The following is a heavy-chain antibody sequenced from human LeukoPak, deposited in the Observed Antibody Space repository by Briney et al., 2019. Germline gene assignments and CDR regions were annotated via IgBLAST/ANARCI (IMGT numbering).Heavy chain of an antibody. V-gene: IGHV4-59*08. D-gene: IGHD2-15*01. J-gene: IGHJ3*02. CDR2: IYYSGST. Sequence: SETLSPTCTVSGGSISSYYWSWIRQPPGKGLEWIGYIYYSGSTNYNPSLKSRVTISVDTSKNQFSLKLSSVTAADTAVYYCASDRIEVDAFDIWGQGTMVTVSS. CDR3: ASDRIEVDAFDI. CDR1: GGSISSYY.